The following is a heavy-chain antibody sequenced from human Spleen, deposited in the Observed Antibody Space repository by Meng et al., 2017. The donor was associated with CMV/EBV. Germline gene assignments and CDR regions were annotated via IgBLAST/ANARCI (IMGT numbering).Heavy chain of an antibody. Sequence: SETLSLTCAVYGTSFSDFSWTWIRQPPGKGLEWIGSFYQGGSAHYNPSLKSRVTMSEDTSKIHFSLKVTSVTAADTAVYFCARASVAASGFPDAFDVWGQGTMVTVSS. CDR1: GTSFSDFS. J-gene: IGHJ3*01. CDR3: ARASVAASGFPDAFDV. D-gene: IGHD6-13*01. CDR2: FYQGGSA. V-gene: IGHV4-38-2*01.